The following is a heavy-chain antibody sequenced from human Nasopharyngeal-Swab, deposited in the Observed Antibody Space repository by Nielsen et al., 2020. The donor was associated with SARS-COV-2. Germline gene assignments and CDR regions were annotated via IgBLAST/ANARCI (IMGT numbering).Heavy chain of an antibody. CDR1: GYSFTSYW. J-gene: IGHJ4*02. D-gene: IGHD3-22*01. CDR2: IYPGDSDT. V-gene: IGHV5-51*01. CDR3: ASLSSGYYLGY. Sequence: GSLRLSCKGSGYSFTSYWIGWVRQMPGKGLEWIGIIYPGDSDTRYSTSFQGQVTISADKSISTAYLQWSSLKASDTAMYYCASLSSGYYLGYWGQGTLVTVSS.